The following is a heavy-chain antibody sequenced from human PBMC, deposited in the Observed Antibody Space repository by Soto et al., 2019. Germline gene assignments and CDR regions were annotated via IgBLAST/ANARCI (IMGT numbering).Heavy chain of an antibody. CDR2: IIPIFGTA. CDR3: ASGSVPGSASDY. D-gene: IGHD2-2*01. Sequence: GASVKVSCKASGGTFSSYAISWVRQAPGQGLEWMGGIIPIFGTANYAQKFQGRVTITADKSTSTAYMELSSLRSEDTAVYYCASGSVPGSASDYWGQGTLVTVSS. CDR1: GGTFSSYA. V-gene: IGHV1-69*06. J-gene: IGHJ4*02.